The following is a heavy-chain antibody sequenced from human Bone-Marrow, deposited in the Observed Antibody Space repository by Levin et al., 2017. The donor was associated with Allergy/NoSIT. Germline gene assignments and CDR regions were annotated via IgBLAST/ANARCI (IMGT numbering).Heavy chain of an antibody. CDR1: GYSISSGYY. V-gene: IGHV4-38-2*01. J-gene: IGHJ5*02. Sequence: SETLSLTCGVSGYSISSGYYWGWIRQPPGKGLEWIGSIHQTGSTYYNPSLKSRVTISVDTPKNQFSLKVNSVTAADTAVYYCARVLSGAYNWFDPWGQGTLVTVSS. D-gene: IGHD7-27*01. CDR3: ARVLSGAYNWFDP. CDR2: IHQTGST.